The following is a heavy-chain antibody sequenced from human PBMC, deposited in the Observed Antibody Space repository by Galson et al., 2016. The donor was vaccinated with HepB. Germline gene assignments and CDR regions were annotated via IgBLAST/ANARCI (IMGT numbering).Heavy chain of an antibody. V-gene: IGHV3-23*01. J-gene: IGHJ6*02. CDR2: IGGSGGSI. D-gene: IGHD5-18*01. Sequence: SLRLSCAVSELSIISSAMSWVRQAPGKGLEWVSAIGGSGGSIYYADSVKDRFTISRDNAKNSLYLQMNSLRAEDTAVYYCARDCGYGYAMDVWGRGTTVTVSS. CDR3: ARDCGYGYAMDV. CDR1: ELSIISSA.